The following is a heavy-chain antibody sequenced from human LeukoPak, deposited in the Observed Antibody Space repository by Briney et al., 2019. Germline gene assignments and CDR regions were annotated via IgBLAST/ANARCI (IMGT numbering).Heavy chain of an antibody. Sequence: GGSLRLSCVAPGFTFSSYGMTWVRQAPGKGLEWVSYISSSGSTIYYADSVKGRFTISRDNAKNSLYLQVNSLRAEDTAVYYCAKVSVAGHLYYFDYWGQGTLVTVSS. J-gene: IGHJ4*02. V-gene: IGHV3-48*03. D-gene: IGHD6-19*01. CDR1: GFTFSSYG. CDR2: ISSSGSTI. CDR3: AKVSVAGHLYYFDY.